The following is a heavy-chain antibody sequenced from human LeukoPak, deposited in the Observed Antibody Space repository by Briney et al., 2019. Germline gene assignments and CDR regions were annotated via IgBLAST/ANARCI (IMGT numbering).Heavy chain of an antibody. J-gene: IGHJ6*02. CDR3: ARRRYYGSGNYGMDV. Sequence: ASVKVSCKASGYTFTGYYMHWVRQAPGQGLEWMGWINPNSGGTNYQGRVTMTRDTSISTAYMELSRLRSDDTAVYYCARRRYYGSGNYGMDVWGQGTTVTVS. D-gene: IGHD3-10*01. CDR1: GYTFTGYY. CDR2: INPNSGGT. V-gene: IGHV1-2*02.